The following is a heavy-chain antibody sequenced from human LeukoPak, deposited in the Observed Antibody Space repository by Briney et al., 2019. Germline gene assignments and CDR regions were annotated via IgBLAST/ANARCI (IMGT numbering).Heavy chain of an antibody. CDR1: GYTFTSYG. CDR2: ISAYNGNT. V-gene: IGHV1-18*01. Sequence: ASVNVSCKASGYTFTSYGIIWVRQAPTKALEWMGCISAYNGNTNYAQKLQDRDTMPTDTSTSTAYMELRSLRSDDTAVYYCAREGDGRVLLWFGELLRSDYYYYGMDVWGQGTTVTVSS. D-gene: IGHD3-10*01. CDR3: AREGDGRVLLWFGELLRSDYYYYGMDV. J-gene: IGHJ6*02.